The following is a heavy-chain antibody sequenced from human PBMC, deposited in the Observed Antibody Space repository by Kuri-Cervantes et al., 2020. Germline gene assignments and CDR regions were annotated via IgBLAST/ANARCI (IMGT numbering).Heavy chain of an antibody. CDR3: ARGRRRKVGATTNRKERGYYFDY. D-gene: IGHD1-26*01. V-gene: IGHV3-20*04. J-gene: IGHJ4*02. CDR2: INWNGGST. Sequence: GESLKISCAVSGFTFSDHYMDWVRQAPGKGLEWVSGINWNGGSTGYADSVKGRFTISRDNAKNSLYLQMNSLRAEDTALYYCARGRRRKVGATTNRKERGYYFDYWGQRTLVTVSS. CDR1: GFTFSDHY.